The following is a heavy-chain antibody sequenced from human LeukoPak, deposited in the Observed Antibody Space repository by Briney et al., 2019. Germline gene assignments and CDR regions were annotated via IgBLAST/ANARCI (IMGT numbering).Heavy chain of an antibody. CDR1: GFTFSSYA. CDR3: ARDLGWEVPASVDY. D-gene: IGHD2-2*01. V-gene: IGHV3-74*01. Sequence: GGSLRLSCAASGFTFSSYAMSWVRQAPGKGLVWVSRINSDGSSTSYADSVKGRFTISRDNAKNTLYLQMNSLRAEDTAVYYCARDLGWEVPASVDYWGQGTLVTVSS. CDR2: INSDGSST. J-gene: IGHJ4*02.